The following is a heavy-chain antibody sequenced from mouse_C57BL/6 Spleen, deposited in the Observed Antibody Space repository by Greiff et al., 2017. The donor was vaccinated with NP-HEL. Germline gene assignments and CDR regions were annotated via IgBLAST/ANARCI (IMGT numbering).Heavy chain of an antibody. CDR2: IYPGSGST. J-gene: IGHJ3*01. CDR3: ARGYYYGSSYVS. D-gene: IGHD1-1*01. Sequence: QVQLKQPGAELVKPGASVKMSCKASGYTFTSYWITWVKQRPGQGLEWIGDIYPGSGSTNYNEKFKSKATLTVDTSSSTAYMQLSSLTSEDSAVYYCARGYYYGSSYVSWGQGTLVTVSA. V-gene: IGHV1-55*01. CDR1: GYTFTSYW.